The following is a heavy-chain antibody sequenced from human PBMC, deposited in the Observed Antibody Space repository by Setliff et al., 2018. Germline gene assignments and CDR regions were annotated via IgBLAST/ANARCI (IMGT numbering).Heavy chain of an antibody. V-gene: IGHV1-18*01. D-gene: IGHD3-3*01. J-gene: IGHJ6*02. Sequence: ASVKVSCKASGYTFTSYGISWVRQAPGQGLEWMGWISAYNGNTNYAQKFQGRVTMTTDTSTSTAYMELRSLRSDDTAVYYCAREGRFQLPQYYYYYGMDVWGQGTTVTVSS. CDR2: ISAYNGNT. CDR1: GYTFTSYG. CDR3: AREGRFQLPQYYYYYGMDV.